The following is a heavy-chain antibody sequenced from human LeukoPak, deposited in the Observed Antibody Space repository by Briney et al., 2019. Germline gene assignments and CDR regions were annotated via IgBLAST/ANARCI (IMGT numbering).Heavy chain of an antibody. CDR2: ISGSGGST. J-gene: IGHJ4*02. V-gene: IGHV3-23*01. CDR1: GFTFSDYY. CDR3: AKYVGLRRNYHDSSGPPTYFDY. D-gene: IGHD3-22*01. Sequence: GGSLRLSCAASGFTFSDYYMSWVRQAPGKGLEWVSAISGSGGSTYYADSVKGRFTISRDNSKNTLYLQMNSLRAEDTAVYYCAKYVGLRRNYHDSSGPPTYFDYWGQGTLVTVSS.